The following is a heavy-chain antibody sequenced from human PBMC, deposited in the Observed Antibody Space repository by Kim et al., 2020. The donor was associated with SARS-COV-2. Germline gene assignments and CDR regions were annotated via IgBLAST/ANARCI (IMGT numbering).Heavy chain of an antibody. J-gene: IGHJ4*02. D-gene: IGHD6-19*01. Sequence: SETLSLTCTVSGGSISSSSYYWGWIRQPPGKGLEWIGSIYYSGSTYYNPSLKSRVTISVDTSKNQFSLKLSSVTAADTAVYYCARDVQGNRYSSGWPLGDWGQGTLVTVSS. V-gene: IGHV4-39*07. CDR2: IYYSGST. CDR3: ARDVQGNRYSSGWPLGD. CDR1: GGSISSSSYY.